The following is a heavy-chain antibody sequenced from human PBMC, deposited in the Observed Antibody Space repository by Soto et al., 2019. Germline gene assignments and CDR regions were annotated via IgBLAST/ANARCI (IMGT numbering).Heavy chain of an antibody. CDR2: IYWDDDQ. CDR3: AHASAYDLLSFDH. Sequence: QITLKESGPPLVRPAQTLTLTCAFSGFSLTTTSMGVAWIRQPPGQALEWLALIYWDDDQRYSPSLKDRLTISKDTSRSRVVLTISNRNPEDTGTYFCAHASAYDLLSFDHWGPGTLVTVSS. CDR1: GFSLTTTSMG. J-gene: IGHJ4*02. V-gene: IGHV2-5*02. D-gene: IGHD6-25*01.